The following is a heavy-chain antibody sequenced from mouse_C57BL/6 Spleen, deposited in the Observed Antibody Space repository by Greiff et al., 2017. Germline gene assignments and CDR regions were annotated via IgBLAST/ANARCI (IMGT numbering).Heavy chain of an antibody. CDR3: ARNEGYGYAMDY. CDR1: GYTFTSYW. D-gene: IGHD2-3*01. V-gene: IGHV1-72*01. CDR2: IDPNSGGT. Sequence: QVQLKQPGAELVKPGASVKLSCKASGYTFTSYWMHWVKQRPGRGLEWIGWIDPNSGGTKYNEKLKSKATLTVDKHSSTAYMQLSSLTSEDSAVYYCARNEGYGYAMDYWGQGTSVTVSS. J-gene: IGHJ4*01.